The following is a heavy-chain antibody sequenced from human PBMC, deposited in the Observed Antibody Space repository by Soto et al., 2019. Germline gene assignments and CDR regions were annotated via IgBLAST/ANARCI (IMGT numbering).Heavy chain of an antibody. CDR2: IHHSGLT. Sequence: SETLSLTCSVSGGSITSHYCSWFRQPPGKGLEWLGYIHHSGLTSYNPSLTSRLTLSVDTSKNQFTLKVSSVTAADTALYYCARQGFGKLHGLVDAWGPGTTVTVSS. D-gene: IGHD3-10*01. J-gene: IGHJ6*02. CDR1: GGSITSHY. V-gene: IGHV4-59*08. CDR3: ARQGFGKLHGLVDA.